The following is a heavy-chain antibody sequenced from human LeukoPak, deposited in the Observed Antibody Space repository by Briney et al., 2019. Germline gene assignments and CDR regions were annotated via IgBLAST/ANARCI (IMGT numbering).Heavy chain of an antibody. V-gene: IGHV3-48*01. CDR1: GFTFTSYT. D-gene: IGHD2/OR15-2a*01. J-gene: IGHJ4*02. CDR3: ARNFDS. CDR2: ITSISSTI. Sequence: RGSLRLSCAASGFTFTSYTINWVRQAPGKGLEWVSYITSISSTIYYADSVKGRFTMSRDNAENSLYLQMNSLRAEDTAVYYCARNFDSWGQGTLVTVSS.